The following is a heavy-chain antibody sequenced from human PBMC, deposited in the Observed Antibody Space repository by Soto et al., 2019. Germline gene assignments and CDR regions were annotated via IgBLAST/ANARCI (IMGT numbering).Heavy chain of an antibody. J-gene: IGHJ4*02. CDR1: EFTFSSYE. D-gene: IGHD6-13*01. CDR2: ISSSGTTI. Sequence: EVQLVESGGGLVQPGGSLRLSCVASEFTFSSYEMNWVRQAPWKGLEWVSYISSSGTTIYYTDSVKGRFTISRDNAKKSLYLQMNRLRAEDTAVYYCVRFGGAAAGPGDYWGQGTLVTVSS. CDR3: VRFGGAAAGPGDY. V-gene: IGHV3-48*03.